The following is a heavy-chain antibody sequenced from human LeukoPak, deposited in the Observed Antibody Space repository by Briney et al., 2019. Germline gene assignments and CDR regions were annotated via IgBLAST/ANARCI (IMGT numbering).Heavy chain of an antibody. CDR1: GFTFSSYG. V-gene: IGHV3-33*01. J-gene: IGHJ6*02. CDR3: ARDSYGMDV. CDR2: IWYDGSNK. Sequence: SGRSLRLSCAASGFTFSSYGMHWVRQAPGKGLEWVAVIWYDGSNKFYADSVKGRFTISRDNSKNTLYLQMNSLRAEDTAVYYCARDSYGMDVWGQGTTVTVSS.